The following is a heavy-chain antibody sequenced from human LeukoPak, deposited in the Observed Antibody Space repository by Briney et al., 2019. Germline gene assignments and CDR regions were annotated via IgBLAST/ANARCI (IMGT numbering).Heavy chain of an antibody. J-gene: IGHJ4*02. CDR3: ARGLVPAAVEFDY. CDR2: VSSSSKYI. V-gene: IGHV3-21*01. CDR1: GFTFRSYS. Sequence: GGCLRLSCADSGFTFRSYSMNWVRPAPGKGLEWVSSVSSSSKYIYYADSVKGRFAISSDNAKNSLYLQMNSLRAEDTATYYCARGLVPAAVEFDYWGQGTLVTVSS. D-gene: IGHD2-2*01.